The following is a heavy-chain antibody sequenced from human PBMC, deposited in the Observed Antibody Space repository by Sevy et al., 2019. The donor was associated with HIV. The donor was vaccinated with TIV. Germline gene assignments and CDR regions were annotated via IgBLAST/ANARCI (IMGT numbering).Heavy chain of an antibody. J-gene: IGHJ4*02. CDR3: AHETIGRFDS. CDR2: IKGHGSDK. Sequence: GGSLRLSCAASGFTFSVYWMNWVRQAPGKGLEWVANIKGHGSDKHYVDSVEGRFTISRDNGKNLLYLQMNSLRVEDTAVYYCAHETIGRFDSWGQGTLVTVSS. V-gene: IGHV3-7*01. CDR1: GFTFSVYW. D-gene: IGHD3-16*01.